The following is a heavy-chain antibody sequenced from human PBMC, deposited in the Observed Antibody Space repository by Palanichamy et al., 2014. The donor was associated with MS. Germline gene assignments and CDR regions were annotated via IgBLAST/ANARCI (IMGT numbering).Heavy chain of an antibody. CDR2: ISSNGAYI. CDR3: AREGGFSRSPSGDAFDI. J-gene: IGHJ3*02. CDR1: GFTFSRYT. D-gene: IGHD6-6*01. Sequence: EVQLVESGGGLVKPGGSLRLSCAASGFTFSRYTMGWVRQAPGKGLEWVSSISSNGAYIYYSDSVRGRFSISRDNAENSLSLQMNSLRAEDTAVYYCAREGGFSRSPSGDAFDIWGQGTVVTVSS. V-gene: IGHV3-21*02.